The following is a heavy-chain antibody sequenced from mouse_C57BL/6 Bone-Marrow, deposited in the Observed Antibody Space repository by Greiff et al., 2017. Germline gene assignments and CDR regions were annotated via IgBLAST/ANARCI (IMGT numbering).Heavy chain of an antibody. J-gene: IGHJ2*01. CDR2: IYPGDGDT. D-gene: IGHD3-3*01. CDR3: ARGPGTRNYFDY. Sequence: VKLQQSGAELVKPGASVKISCKASGYAFSSYWMNWVKQRPGKGLEWIGQIYPGDGDTNYNGKFKGKATLTADKSSSTAYMQLSSLTSEDSAVYFCARGPGTRNYFDYWGQGTTLTVSS. V-gene: IGHV1-80*01. CDR1: GYAFSSYW.